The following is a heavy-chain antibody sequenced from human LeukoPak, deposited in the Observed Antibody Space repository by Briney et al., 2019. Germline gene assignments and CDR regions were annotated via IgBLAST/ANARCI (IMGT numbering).Heavy chain of an antibody. D-gene: IGHD3-16*02. J-gene: IGHJ6*02. V-gene: IGHV5-51*01. Sequence: GESPKISCKGSGYSFTNYWIVWVRQMPGKGLEWMGIIYPADSDTKYSPSFQGQVTISADKSSSTAYLQWSSLKASDTAIYYCARRLFEDYVWGTYRTYGMDVWGQGTTVSVSS. CDR1: GYSFTNYW. CDR2: IYPADSDT. CDR3: ARRLFEDYVWGTYRTYGMDV.